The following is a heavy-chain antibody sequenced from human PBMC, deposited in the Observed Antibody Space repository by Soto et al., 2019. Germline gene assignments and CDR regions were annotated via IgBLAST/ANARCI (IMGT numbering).Heavy chain of an antibody. CDR1: GYTFTSYA. J-gene: IGHJ4*02. V-gene: IGHV1-3*01. CDR3: ARARAVDSSGYSPWDY. D-gene: IGHD3-22*01. Sequence: ASVKVSCKASGYTFTSYAMHWVRQAPGQRLEWMGWINAGNGNTKYSQKFQGRVTITRDPSASTAYMELSSLRSEDTAVYYCARARAVDSSGYSPWDYWGQGTLVTVSS. CDR2: INAGNGNT.